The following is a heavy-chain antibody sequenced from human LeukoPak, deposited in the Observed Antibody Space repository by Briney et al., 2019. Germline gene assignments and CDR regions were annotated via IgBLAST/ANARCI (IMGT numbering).Heavy chain of an antibody. CDR1: GFTFTNNT. CDR2: ISSSSSYI. Sequence: GGSLRLSCAASGFTFTNNTMSWVRQAPGKGLEWVSSISSSSSYIYYADSVKGRFTISRDNAKNSLYLQMNSLRAEDTAVYYCARTAEWLRPSFDYWGQGTLVTVSS. V-gene: IGHV3-21*01. D-gene: IGHD5-12*01. CDR3: ARTAEWLRPSFDY. J-gene: IGHJ4*02.